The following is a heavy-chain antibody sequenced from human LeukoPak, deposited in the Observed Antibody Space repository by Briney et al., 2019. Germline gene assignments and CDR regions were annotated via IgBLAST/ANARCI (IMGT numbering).Heavy chain of an antibody. V-gene: IGHV3-30-3*01. J-gene: IGHJ6*02. CDR3: ATFAYYYDNSGYSYEQYYGMDV. CDR2: ISYDGSNR. CDR1: GFTFTHYA. D-gene: IGHD3-22*01. Sequence: GTSLRLSCAASGFTFTHYAMNWVRQAPGKGLEWVAVISYDGSNRYYADSVKGRFTISRDNSKNTLYLQVSSLTPEDTAVYYCATFAYYYDNSGYSYEQYYGMDVWGPGTTVTVSS.